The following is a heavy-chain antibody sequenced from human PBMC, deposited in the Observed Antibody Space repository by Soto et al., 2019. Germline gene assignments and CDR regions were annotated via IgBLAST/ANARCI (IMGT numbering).Heavy chain of an antibody. D-gene: IGHD3-10*01. V-gene: IGHV5-51*01. J-gene: IGHJ6*03. CDR1: GYSFTSYW. CDR2: IYPGDSDT. Sequence: GESLKISCKGSGYSFTSYWIGWVRQMPGKGLEWMGIIYPGDSDTRYSPSFKGQVTVSADKSISTAYLQWSSLKASDTAMYYCARHGGLTYYYGSGSYYMDVWGKGTTVTVSS. CDR3: ARHGGLTYYYGSGSYYMDV.